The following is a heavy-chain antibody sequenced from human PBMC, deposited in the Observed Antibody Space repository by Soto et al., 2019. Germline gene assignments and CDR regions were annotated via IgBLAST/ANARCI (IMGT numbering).Heavy chain of an antibody. CDR3: ARVVDTAMVYFDY. V-gene: IGHV3-11*05. CDR2: ISSSSSYT. D-gene: IGHD5-18*01. J-gene: IGHJ4*02. CDR1: GFTFSDYY. Sequence: QVQLVESGGGLVKPGGSLRLSCAASGFTFSDYYMSWIRQAPGKGLEWVSYISSSSSYTNYADSVKGRFTISRDNAKNQLYLQMNSLRAEDTAVYYCARVVDTAMVYFDYWGQGTLVTVSS.